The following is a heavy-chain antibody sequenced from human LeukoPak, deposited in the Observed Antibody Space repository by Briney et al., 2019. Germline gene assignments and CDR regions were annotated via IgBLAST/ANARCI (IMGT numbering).Heavy chain of an antibody. CDR3: ARAKRETSTRPWTSGMDV. V-gene: IGHV3-13*01. CDR1: GFTLSDYD. Sequence: PGGSLRLSCAASGFTLSDYDIHWVRQPIGKGLDWVSGLGSAGDKYHAGSERGRFTLSREDAENSVYLQMNGLRPEDTAIYYCARAKRETSTRPWTSGMDVWGQGTRVTVSS. J-gene: IGHJ6*02. CDR2: LGSAGDK. D-gene: IGHD3/OR15-3a*01.